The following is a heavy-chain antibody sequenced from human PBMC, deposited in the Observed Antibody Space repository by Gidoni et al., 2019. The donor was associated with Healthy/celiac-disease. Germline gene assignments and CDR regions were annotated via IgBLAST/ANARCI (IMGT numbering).Heavy chain of an antibody. V-gene: IGHV3-23*01. Sequence: EVQLLESGGVLVQPGGSLRPSCPPPGFTFRIFAMRWVRQAPGKGLEWVSAISGSGGSTYYADSVKGRFTISRDNSKNTLYLQMNSLRAEDTAVYYCAKARNQGLENYDFWSGYLDYWGQGTLVTVSS. D-gene: IGHD3-3*01. CDR3: AKARNQGLENYDFWSGYLDY. CDR1: GFTFRIFA. CDR2: ISGSGGST. J-gene: IGHJ4*02.